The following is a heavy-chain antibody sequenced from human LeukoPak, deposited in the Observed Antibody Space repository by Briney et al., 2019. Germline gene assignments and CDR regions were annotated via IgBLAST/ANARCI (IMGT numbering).Heavy chain of an antibody. CDR2: ISGSGGST. V-gene: IGHV3-23*01. CDR3: AKDRDATNLVAAYFDI. Sequence: PGGSLRLSCAASGFTFSSYAMTWVRQAPGKGLEWVSSISGSGGSTYYADSVKGRFTISRDNSKNTLYLQMNSLRAEDTAVYYCAKDRDATNLVAAYFDIWGQGTMVTVSS. CDR1: GFTFSSYA. D-gene: IGHD2-2*01. J-gene: IGHJ3*02.